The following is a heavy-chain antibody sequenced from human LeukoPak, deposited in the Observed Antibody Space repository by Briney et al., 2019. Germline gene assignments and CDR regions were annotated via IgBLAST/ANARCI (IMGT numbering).Heavy chain of an antibody. Sequence: ASVKVSCKASGYTFTSYGISWVRQAPGQGLEWMGWISAYNGNTNYAQKLQGRVTMTTDTSTSTAYMGLRSLRSDDTAVYYCARDHARLVIRSDAWFDPWGQGTLVTVSS. V-gene: IGHV1-18*01. CDR3: ARDHARLVIRSDAWFDP. D-gene: IGHD3-9*01. CDR2: ISAYNGNT. CDR1: GYTFTSYG. J-gene: IGHJ5*02.